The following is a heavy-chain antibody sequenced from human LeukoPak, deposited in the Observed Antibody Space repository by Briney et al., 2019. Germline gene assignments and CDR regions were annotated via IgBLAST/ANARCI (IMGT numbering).Heavy chain of an antibody. V-gene: IGHV3-21*01. Sequence: GGSLRLSCAASGFAVSSNYMTWVRQAPGKGLEWVSSISSSSSYIYYADSVKGRFTISRDNAKNSLYLQMNSLRAEDTAVYYCARGQEYCSGGSCSFDYWGQGTLVTVSS. J-gene: IGHJ4*02. CDR2: ISSSSSYI. CDR1: GFAVSSNY. CDR3: ARGQEYCSGGSCSFDY. D-gene: IGHD2-15*01.